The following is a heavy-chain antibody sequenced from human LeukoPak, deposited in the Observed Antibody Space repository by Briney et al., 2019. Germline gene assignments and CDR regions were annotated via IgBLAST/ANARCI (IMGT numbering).Heavy chain of an antibody. D-gene: IGHD5-18*01. CDR3: AKDLIAYSYGYAGRSNFDY. CDR1: GFTSGIYA. V-gene: IGHV3-23*01. J-gene: IGHJ4*02. Sequence: GGSLRLSCAASGFTSGIYAVSWVRQAPGKGLEWVSGISGSGGSTYYADSVKGHFTISRDNSKNTLYLQMNSLRAEDTAIYYCAKDLIAYSYGYAGRSNFDYWGQGTLVTVSS. CDR2: ISGSGGST.